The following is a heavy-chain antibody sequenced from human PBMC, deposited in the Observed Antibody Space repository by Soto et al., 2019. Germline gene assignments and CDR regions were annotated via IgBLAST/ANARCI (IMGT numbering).Heavy chain of an antibody. D-gene: IGHD1-7*01. J-gene: IGHJ4*02. CDR2: ISRTEST. V-gene: IGHV4-4*02. CDR3: ASRDPGTRVDY. CDR1: GGTCPSNNW. Sequence: LSLTCAVSGGTCPSNNWRTWVRQPTGQGLEWVGEISRTESTNYTPSLKSRVTISPAKSENPFSLKVTSLTAADTAVYYCASRDPGTRVDYWGQGTLVTVSS.